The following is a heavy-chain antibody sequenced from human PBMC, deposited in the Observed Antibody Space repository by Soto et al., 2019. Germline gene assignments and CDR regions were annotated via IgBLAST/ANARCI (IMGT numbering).Heavy chain of an antibody. CDR2: ISGSGGST. Sequence: GGSLRLSCAASGFTFSSYAMSWVRQAPGKGLEWVSAISGSGGSTYYADSVKGRFTISRDNSKNSLYLQMNSLRAEDTAVYYCARDSPYYGSGSYYGMDVWGQGTTVTVSS. D-gene: IGHD3-10*01. V-gene: IGHV3-23*01. CDR3: ARDSPYYGSGSYYGMDV. J-gene: IGHJ6*02. CDR1: GFTFSSYA.